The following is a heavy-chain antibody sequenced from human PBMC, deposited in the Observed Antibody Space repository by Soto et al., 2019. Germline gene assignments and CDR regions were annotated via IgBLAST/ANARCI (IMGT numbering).Heavy chain of an antibody. CDR3: ARGGSLLWFGESSNWFDP. Sequence: QVPLVQSGAEVKKPGASVKVSCKASGYTFTSYGINWVRQAPGQGLEWMGWISAYKGNTNYAQKFLDRVTMTTDTSTNTAYMELRTLRSDDTAVYYCARGGSLLWFGESSNWFDPWGQGTRVTVSS. V-gene: IGHV1-18*01. CDR2: ISAYKGNT. J-gene: IGHJ5*02. CDR1: GYTFTSYG. D-gene: IGHD3-10*01.